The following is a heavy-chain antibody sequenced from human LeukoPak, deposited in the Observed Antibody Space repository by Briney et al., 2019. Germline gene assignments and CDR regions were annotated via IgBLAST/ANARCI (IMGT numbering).Heavy chain of an antibody. D-gene: IGHD4-23*01. CDR1: GYTSTGYY. Sequence: GASVKVSCKASGYTSTGYYMHWVRQAPGQGLEWMGWINPNSGGTNYAQKFQGRVTMTRDTSISTAYMELSRLRSDDTAVYYCARESILIGNSFFDYWGQGTLVTVSS. CDR3: ARESILIGNSFFDY. J-gene: IGHJ4*02. CDR2: INPNSGGT. V-gene: IGHV1-2*02.